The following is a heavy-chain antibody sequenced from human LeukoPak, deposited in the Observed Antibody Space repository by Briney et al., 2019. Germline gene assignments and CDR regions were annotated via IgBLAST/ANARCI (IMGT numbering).Heavy chain of an antibody. CDR3: ARGTAWGYYGSGSYYY. V-gene: IGHV4-39*01. CDR1: GGSISSSSYY. J-gene: IGHJ4*02. Sequence: SETLSLTCTVSGGSISSSSYYWGWIRQPPGKGLEWIGSIYYSGSTYYNPSLKSRVTISVDTSKNQFSLKLSSVTAADTAVYYCARGTAWGYYGSGSYYYWGQGTLVTVSS. CDR2: IYYSGST. D-gene: IGHD3-10*01.